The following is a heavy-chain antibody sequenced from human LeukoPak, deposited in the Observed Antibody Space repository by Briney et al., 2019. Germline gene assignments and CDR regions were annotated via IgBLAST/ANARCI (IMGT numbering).Heavy chain of an antibody. D-gene: IGHD3-10*01. J-gene: IGHJ4*02. CDR1: GFTFSSYA. CDR3: ARQARGYGSGSFFGY. V-gene: IGHV3-23*01. Sequence: GGSLRLSCAASGFTFSSYAMSWVRQAPGKGLEGVSAISGSGGSAYYADSVKGRFTISRDNSKNTLYLQMNSLRAEDTAVYYCARQARGYGSGSFFGYWGQGTLVTVSS. CDR2: ISGSGGSA.